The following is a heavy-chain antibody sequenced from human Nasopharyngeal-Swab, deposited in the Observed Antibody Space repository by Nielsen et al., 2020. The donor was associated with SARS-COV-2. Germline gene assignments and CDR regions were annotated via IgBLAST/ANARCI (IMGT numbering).Heavy chain of an antibody. J-gene: IGHJ4*02. V-gene: IGHV3-48*02. CDR1: GFTFSSYS. D-gene: IGHD1-26*01. Sequence: GESLKISCAASGFTFSSYSMNWVRQAPGKGLEWVSYISSSSSTIYYADSVKGRFTISRDNAKNSLYLQMNSLRDEDTAVYYCARGRGSWSYRPFDYWGQGTLVTVSS. CDR2: ISSSSSTI. CDR3: ARGRGSWSYRPFDY.